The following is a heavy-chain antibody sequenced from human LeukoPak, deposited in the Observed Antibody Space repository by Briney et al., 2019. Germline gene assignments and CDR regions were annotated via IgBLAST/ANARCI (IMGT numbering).Heavy chain of an antibody. Sequence: SETLSLTCTVSGGSISSYYWSWIRQPAGKGLEWIGRIYTSGSTNYNPSLKSRVTMSVDTSKNQFSLKLSSVTAADTAVYYCARGYLSDYYYYYGMDVWGQGTTVTVSS. CDR3: ARGYLSDYYYYYGMDV. D-gene: IGHD5-18*01. CDR2: IYTSGST. V-gene: IGHV4-4*07. CDR1: GGSISSYY. J-gene: IGHJ6*02.